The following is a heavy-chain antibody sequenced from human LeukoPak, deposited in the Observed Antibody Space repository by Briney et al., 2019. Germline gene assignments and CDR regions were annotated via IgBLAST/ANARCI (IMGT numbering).Heavy chain of an antibody. CDR1: GFTFSVYA. CDR2: FSGISGSGDTT. Sequence: GGSLRLSCAASGFTFSVYAMSWVRQAPGKGLQWVSGFSGISGSGDTTQYADSVRGRFTISKDNSKNTLYLQMSSLTAEDTAIYYCAKGKMNHEYAFDVWGQGTRVTVSS. J-gene: IGHJ3*01. CDR3: AKGKMNHEYAFDV. V-gene: IGHV3-23*01. D-gene: IGHD5-24*01.